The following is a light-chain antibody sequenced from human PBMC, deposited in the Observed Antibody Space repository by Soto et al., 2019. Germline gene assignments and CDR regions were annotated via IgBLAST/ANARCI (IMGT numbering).Light chain of an antibody. CDR3: SSYTSSSPYV. V-gene: IGLV2-14*01. J-gene: IGLJ1*01. CDR1: SSDVGGYNY. CDR2: DVS. Sequence: QSALTQPASVSGSPGQSITISCTGTSSDVGGYNYVSWYQQHPGKAPKLMIYDVSNRPSGVSNRFSGSKSGNTASLTTSGLQAEDEADYYCSSYTSSSPYVFGTGTKVT.